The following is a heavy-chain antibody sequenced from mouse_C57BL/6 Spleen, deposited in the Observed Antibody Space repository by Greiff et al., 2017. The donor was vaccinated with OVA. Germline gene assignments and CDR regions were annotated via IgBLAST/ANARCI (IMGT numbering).Heavy chain of an antibody. Sequence: QVQLKESGAELVKPGASVKISCKASGYAFSSYWMNWVKQRPGKGLEWIGQIYPGDGDTNYNGKFKGKATLTADKSSSTAYMQLSSLTSEDSAVYFCARLRVLYGSSTFYFDYWGQGTTLTVSS. CDR2: IYPGDGDT. CDR3: ARLRVLYGSSTFYFDY. V-gene: IGHV1-80*01. CDR1: GYAFSSYW. J-gene: IGHJ2*01. D-gene: IGHD1-1*01.